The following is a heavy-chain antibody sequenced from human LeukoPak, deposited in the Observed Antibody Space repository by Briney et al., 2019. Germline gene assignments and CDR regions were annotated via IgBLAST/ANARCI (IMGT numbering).Heavy chain of an antibody. V-gene: IGHV3-30*04. CDR3: GRDPSARVTIDF. Sequence: PGRSLRLSCAASGFTFSNYALHWVRQDPGKGLEWVAIVSHDGRNQYYAESVKGRFTISRDSSKNTVSLQMNSLTAGDSALYYCGRDPSARVTIDFWGQGTLVTVSS. D-gene: IGHD5-24*01. CDR1: GFTFSNYA. J-gene: IGHJ4*02. CDR2: VSHDGRNQ.